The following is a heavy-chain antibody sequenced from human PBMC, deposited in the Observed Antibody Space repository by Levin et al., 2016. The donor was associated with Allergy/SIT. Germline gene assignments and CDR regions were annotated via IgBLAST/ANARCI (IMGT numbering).Heavy chain of an antibody. D-gene: IGHD4-17*01. CDR2: IVPMFGTA. Sequence: SVKVSCKASGYTFTNHYIHWVRQAPGQGLEWMGGIVPMFGTANYAQKFQARLRITADESTSTAYMEMTSLRSDDTAVYYCARQATTGWFGPWGQGALVTVSS. CDR3: ARQATTGWFGP. J-gene: IGHJ5*02. V-gene: IGHV1-69*13. CDR1: GYTFTNHY.